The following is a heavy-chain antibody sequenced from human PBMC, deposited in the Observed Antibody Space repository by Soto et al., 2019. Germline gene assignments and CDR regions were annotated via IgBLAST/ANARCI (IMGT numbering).Heavy chain of an antibody. D-gene: IGHD2-15*01. V-gene: IGHV1-2*02. CDR2: INPNSGGT. CDR3: ARGFVVVVAATNWFDP. J-gene: IGHJ5*02. CDR1: GYTFTGYY. Sequence: SVKFSCKSSGYTFTGYYMHCVRHAPVQVLEWMGWINPNSGGTNYAQKFQGRVTMTRDTSISTAYMELSRLRSDDTAVYYCARGFVVVVAATNWFDPWGQGTLVTVSS.